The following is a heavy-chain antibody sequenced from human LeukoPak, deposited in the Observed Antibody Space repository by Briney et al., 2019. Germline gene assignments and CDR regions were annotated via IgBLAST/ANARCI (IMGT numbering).Heavy chain of an antibody. V-gene: IGHV1-69*04. CDR1: GGTLSSYA. J-gene: IGHJ1*01. Sequence: SVKVSCKASGGTLSSYAISWVRQAPGQGLEWMGRIIPILGIANYAQKFQGRVTITADKSTSTAYMELSSLRSEDTAVYYCARGYCSGGSCYESEYFQHWGQGTLVTVSS. CDR2: IIPILGIA. D-gene: IGHD2-15*01. CDR3: ARGYCSGGSCYESEYFQH.